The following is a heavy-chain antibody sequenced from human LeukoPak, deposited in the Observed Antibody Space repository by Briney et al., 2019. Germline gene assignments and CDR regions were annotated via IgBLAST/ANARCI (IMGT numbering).Heavy chain of an antibody. D-gene: IGHD5-12*01. V-gene: IGHV3-9*01. CDR3: AKDSIVATTGWSYFDY. J-gene: IGHJ4*02. CDR2: ISWNSGSI. Sequence: PGGSLRLSCAASGFTFDDYAMHWVRQAPGKGLEWVSGISWNSGSIGYADSVKGRFTISRDNAKNSLYLQMNSLRAEDTALYYCAKDSIVATTGWSYFDYWGREPWSPSPQ. CDR1: GFTFDDYA.